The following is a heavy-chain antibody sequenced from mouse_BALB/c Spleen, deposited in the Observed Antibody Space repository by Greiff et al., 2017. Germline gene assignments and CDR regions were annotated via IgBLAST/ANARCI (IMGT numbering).Heavy chain of an antibody. V-gene: IGHV1-63*02. Sequence: VQVVESGAELVRPGTSVKISCKASGYTFTNYWLGWVKQRPGHGLEWIGDIYPGGGYTNYNEKFKGKATLTADTSSSTAYMQLSSLTSEDSAVYFCARFGDYGNFYYAMDYWGQGTSVTVSS. CDR3: ARFGDYGNFYYAMDY. D-gene: IGHD2-1*01. CDR1: GYTFTNYW. J-gene: IGHJ4*01. CDR2: IYPGGGYT.